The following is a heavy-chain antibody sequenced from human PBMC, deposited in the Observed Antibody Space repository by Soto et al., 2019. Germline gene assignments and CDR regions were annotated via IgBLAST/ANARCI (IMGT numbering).Heavy chain of an antibody. V-gene: IGHV1-3*01. J-gene: IGHJ6*02. Sequence: ASVKVSCKASGYTFTSYAMHWVRQAPGQRLERMGWINAGNGNTKYSQKNQRRVTITRDASASTGYIELSRLRSEDTAVYYCARDIEITMVRGVIMGACYYYYGMDVWGQGTTVTVSS. CDR2: INAGNGNT. CDR1: GYTFTSYA. D-gene: IGHD3-10*01. CDR3: ARDIEITMVRGVIMGACYYYYGMDV.